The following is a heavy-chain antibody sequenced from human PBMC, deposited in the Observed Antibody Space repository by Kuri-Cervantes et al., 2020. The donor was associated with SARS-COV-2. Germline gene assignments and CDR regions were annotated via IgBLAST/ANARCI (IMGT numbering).Heavy chain of an antibody. J-gene: IGHJ4*02. D-gene: IGHD3-3*01. CDR2: INNDGYYT. V-gene: IGHV3-64D*08. Sequence: GGSLRLSCSASGLTFSHYVMHWVRQAPGKGLEYVSAINNDGYYTYYTDSVKGRFIISRDNSKNTLYLQMSSLRAKDTAVYYCVKSLRFLEWLPLDYWGQGTLVTVSS. CDR3: VKSLRFLEWLPLDY. CDR1: GLTFSHYV.